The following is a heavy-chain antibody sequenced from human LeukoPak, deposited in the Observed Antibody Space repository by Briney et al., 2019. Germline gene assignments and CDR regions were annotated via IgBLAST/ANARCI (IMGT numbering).Heavy chain of an antibody. J-gene: IGHJ4*02. Sequence: GGSLRLSCAASGFSFSSYALTWVRQAPGKGLEWVSAIRGSGGTTFYADSVKGRFTVSRDNSKNTLYLQMNSLRAEDTAVYYCAREQYWDYFRGADYWGQGTLVTVSS. CDR3: AREQYWDYFRGADY. CDR2: IRGSGGTT. CDR1: GFSFSSYA. D-gene: IGHD2/OR15-2a*01. V-gene: IGHV3-23*01.